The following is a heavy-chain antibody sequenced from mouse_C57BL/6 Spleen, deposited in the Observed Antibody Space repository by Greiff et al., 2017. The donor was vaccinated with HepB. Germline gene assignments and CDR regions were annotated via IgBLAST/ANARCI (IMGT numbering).Heavy chain of an antibody. V-gene: IGHV5-12*01. CDR3: ARGPASYAMDY. Sequence: EVKLQESGGGLVQPGGSLKLSCAASGFTFSDYYMYWVRQTPEKRLEWVAYISNGGGSTYYPDTVKGRFTISRDNAKNTLYLQMSRLKSEDTAMYYCARGPASYAMDYWGQGTSVTVSS. D-gene: IGHD6-1*01. J-gene: IGHJ4*01. CDR2: ISNGGGST. CDR1: GFTFSDYY.